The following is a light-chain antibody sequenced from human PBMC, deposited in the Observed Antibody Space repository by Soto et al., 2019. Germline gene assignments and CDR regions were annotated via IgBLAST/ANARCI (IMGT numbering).Light chain of an antibody. Sequence: DIQMTQSPASLSASVGNRVTISCRASQSIGRNLNWYQQKPGKAPTLLMFTSSNLQSGVPSRFSGSGSGTDFIFTISSLQPEDFAVYYCQQYGSSPITFGQGTRLEV. V-gene: IGKV1-39*01. CDR2: TSS. CDR3: QQYGSSPIT. CDR1: QSIGRN. J-gene: IGKJ5*01.